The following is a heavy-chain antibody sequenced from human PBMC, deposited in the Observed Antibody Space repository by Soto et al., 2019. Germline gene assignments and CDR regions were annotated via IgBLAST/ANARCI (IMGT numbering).Heavy chain of an antibody. CDR2: INAGNGNT. J-gene: IGHJ5*02. V-gene: IGHV1-3*01. CDR1: GYTFTSYA. CDR3: ARGIIKQQLVRWFDP. D-gene: IGHD6-13*01. Sequence: GASVKVSCKASGYTFTSYAMHWVRQAPGQRLEWMGWINAGNGNTKYSQKFQGRVTITRDTSASTAYMELSSLRSEDTAVYYCARGIIKQQLVRWFDPWGQGTLVTVSS.